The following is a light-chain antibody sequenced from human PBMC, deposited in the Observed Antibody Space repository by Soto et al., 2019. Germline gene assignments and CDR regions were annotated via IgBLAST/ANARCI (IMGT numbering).Light chain of an antibody. J-gene: IGKJ1*01. CDR1: QSVADSY. Sequence: EVVLPQSPGTLSLSPGERDTLSCRARQSVADSYLAWYQQKPGRAPRLLFYAATRRATGIPDRFSGSGSGTDVTLTISKLEPSDCAVYYCHHFGSTPETFGQGTKVE. V-gene: IGKV3-20*01. CDR3: HHFGSTPET. CDR2: AAT.